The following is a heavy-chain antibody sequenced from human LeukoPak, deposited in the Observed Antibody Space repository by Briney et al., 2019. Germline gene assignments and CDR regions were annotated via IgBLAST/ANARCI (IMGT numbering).Heavy chain of an antibody. CDR1: GYTFTSYY. CDR2: INPSGGST. D-gene: IGHD1-26*01. V-gene: IGHV1-46*01. Sequence: ASVKVSCKASGYTFTSYYMHWVRQAPGQGLEWMGIINPSGGSTSYAQKFQGRVTMTRDTSPSTVYMELSSLRSEDTAVYYCARDPIVGATFDYWGQGTLVTVSS. CDR3: ARDPIVGATFDY. J-gene: IGHJ4*02.